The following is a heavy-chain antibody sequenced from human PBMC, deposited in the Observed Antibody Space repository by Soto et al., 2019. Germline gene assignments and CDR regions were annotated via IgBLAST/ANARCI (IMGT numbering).Heavy chain of an antibody. Sequence: GGSLRLSCAASGFTFSSYAMSWVRQAPGKGLEWVSTISGSDGRTYSTDSVKGRFTISRDNSRNTAYLQMNSLRVEDTAVYYCAKGVSQYTPLALFDYWGRGTLVTV. D-gene: IGHD5-18*01. J-gene: IGHJ4*02. CDR2: ISGSDGRT. CDR1: GFTFSSYA. CDR3: AKGVSQYTPLALFDY. V-gene: IGHV3-23*01.